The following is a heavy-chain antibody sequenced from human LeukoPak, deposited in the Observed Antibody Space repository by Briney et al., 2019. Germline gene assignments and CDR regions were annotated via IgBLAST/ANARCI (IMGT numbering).Heavy chain of an antibody. CDR3: AKASDIVVVPAATGSDY. Sequence: GRSLRLSCAASGFTFSSYGMHWVRQAPGKALEWVAVISYDGSNKYYADSVKGRFTISRDNSKNTLYLQMNSLRAEDTAVYYCAKASDIVVVPAATGSDYWGQGTLVTVSS. J-gene: IGHJ4*02. D-gene: IGHD2-2*01. CDR1: GFTFSSYG. V-gene: IGHV3-30*18. CDR2: ISYDGSNK.